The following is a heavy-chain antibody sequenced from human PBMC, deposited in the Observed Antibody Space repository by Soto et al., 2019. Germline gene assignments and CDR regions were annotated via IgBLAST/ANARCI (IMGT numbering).Heavy chain of an antibody. CDR3: ARAPWDAALGVITLDY. CDR2: INHSGST. CDR1: SGTFHGYL. V-gene: IGHV4-34*01. Sequence: PSCSLPISCAYYSGTFHGYLWSLIRQPPGKGREWIGEINHSGSTNYHPSLKSRVAVAVDTSKNQFSLKLSAVTAGDTAVYYCARAPWDAALGVITLDYSSRGTLVTVSS. J-gene: IGHJ4*02. D-gene: IGHD3-22*01.